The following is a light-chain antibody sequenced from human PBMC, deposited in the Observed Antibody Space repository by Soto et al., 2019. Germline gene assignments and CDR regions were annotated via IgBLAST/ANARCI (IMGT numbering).Light chain of an antibody. J-gene: IGKJ1*01. CDR1: QSVSSSY. CDR3: QQYGSPPLT. CDR2: GAS. Sequence: EIVLTQSPGTLSLSPGERATLSCRASQSVSSSYLAWYQQKPGQAPRLLIYGASSRGTGIPDRFSGSGSGTDFTLTISRLEPEDFAVYYCQQYGSPPLTFGQGTKVEIK. V-gene: IGKV3-20*01.